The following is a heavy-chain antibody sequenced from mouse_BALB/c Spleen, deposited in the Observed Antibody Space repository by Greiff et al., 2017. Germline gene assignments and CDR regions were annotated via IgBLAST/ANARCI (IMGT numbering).Heavy chain of an antibody. CDR1: GFSLTSYG. V-gene: IGHV2-9*02. CDR3: ANSGTKKAWFAY. D-gene: IGHD4-1*01. Sequence: VKLVESGPGLVAPSQSLSITCTVSGFSLTSYGVHWVRQPPGKGLEWLGVIWAGGSTNYNSALMSRLSISKDNSKSQVFLKMNSLQTDDTAMYYCANSGTKKAWFAYWGQGTLVTVSA. CDR2: IWAGGST. J-gene: IGHJ3*01.